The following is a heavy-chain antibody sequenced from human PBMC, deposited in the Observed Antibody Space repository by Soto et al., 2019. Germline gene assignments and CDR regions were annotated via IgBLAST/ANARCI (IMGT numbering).Heavy chain of an antibody. V-gene: IGHV1-2*02. CDR1: GYTFSDYY. CDR2: INPNSGGT. J-gene: IGHJ4*02. Sequence: GASVKVTFKASGYTFSDYYIHWVRQAPGQGLEWMGWINPNSGGTEYAPKFQGGVTMTRDTSITTAYMELSRLRSGDTAVYYCAREPATAKPEGVDFWGQGTLVTVSS. CDR3: AREPATAKPEGVDF. D-gene: IGHD1-1*01.